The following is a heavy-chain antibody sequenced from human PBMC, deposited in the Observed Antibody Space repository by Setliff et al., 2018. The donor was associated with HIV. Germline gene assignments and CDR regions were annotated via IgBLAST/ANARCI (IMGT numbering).Heavy chain of an antibody. J-gene: IGHJ6*03. Sequence: SETLSLTCAVYGGSFSAYYWTWIRQPPGKGLEWIGEINHSGSTNYNPSLKSRVTISVDTSKNQFSLKLRSVTAADTAIYYCARSDLDNGSGYFDYYSYYMDVWGRGTAVTVSS. D-gene: IGHD3-22*01. V-gene: IGHV4-34*01. CDR2: INHSGST. CDR3: ARSDLDNGSGYFDYYSYYMDV. CDR1: GGSFSAYY.